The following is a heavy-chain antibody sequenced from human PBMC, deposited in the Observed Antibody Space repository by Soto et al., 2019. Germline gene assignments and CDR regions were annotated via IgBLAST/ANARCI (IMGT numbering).Heavy chain of an antibody. CDR2: ISSSSSYT. V-gene: IGHV3-21*04. CDR1: GFTFSSYS. J-gene: IGHJ4*02. CDR3: FLTTRCYTGSTYYFDT. Sequence: GGSLRHSCAASGFTFSSYSMNWVRHAPGKGLEWVSSISSSSSYTYYADSVKGRFTISRDNAKNTLYLQMNSLRAEDTAVYYFFLTTRCYTGSTYYFDTWRQGSLKSGSS. D-gene: IGHD2-2*02.